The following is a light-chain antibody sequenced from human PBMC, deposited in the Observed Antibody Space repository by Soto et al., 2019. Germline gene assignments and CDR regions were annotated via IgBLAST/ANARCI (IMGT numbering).Light chain of an antibody. CDR3: HQYNAWPRT. CDR2: DAS. Sequence: VMTQSPSTLSVSPGERATLSCRASQSVTSNLAWYQQRPGQAPRLLIYDASTRATGVPARFSGSGSGTEFTLTISSLQSEDFAVYYCHQYNAWPRTFGQGTKVDIK. J-gene: IGKJ1*01. V-gene: IGKV3-15*01. CDR1: QSVTSN.